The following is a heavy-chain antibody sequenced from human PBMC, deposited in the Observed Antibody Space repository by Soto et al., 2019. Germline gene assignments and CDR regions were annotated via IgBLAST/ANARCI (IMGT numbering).Heavy chain of an antibody. D-gene: IGHD3-16*01. J-gene: IGHJ6*02. CDR3: ARDQASGGDVRYYYYYGMDV. Sequence: QTLSLTCAISGDRVSSNRAAWNWIRRSPSRGLEWLGRTYYRSKWYNDYAVSVKSRITINPDTSKNQFSLQLNSVTPEDTAVYYCARDQASGGDVRYYYYYGMDVWGQGTTVTVSS. CDR1: GDRVSSNRAA. V-gene: IGHV6-1*01. CDR2: TYYRSKWYN.